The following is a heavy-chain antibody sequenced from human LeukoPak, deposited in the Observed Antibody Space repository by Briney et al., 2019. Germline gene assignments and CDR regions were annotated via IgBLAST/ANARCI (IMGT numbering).Heavy chain of an antibody. CDR2: ADSSGAT. CDR3: AKGLGWQLPGY. V-gene: IGHV3-23*01. J-gene: IGHJ4*02. D-gene: IGHD2-15*01. Sequence: QTGGSLRLSCAASGFTFSNYGMNWVRQAPGKGLEWVSGADSSGATYYADSVKGRFIISRDNSKNTLYLQMNSLRVEDTALYYCAKGLGWQLPGYWGQGTLVTVSS. CDR1: GFTFSNYG.